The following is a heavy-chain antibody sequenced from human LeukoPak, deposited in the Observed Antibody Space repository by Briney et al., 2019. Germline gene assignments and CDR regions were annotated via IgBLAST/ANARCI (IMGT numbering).Heavy chain of an antibody. V-gene: IGHV4-30-2*01. Sequence: PSQTLSLTCAVYGGSISSGGYSWSWIRQPPGKGLEWIGYIYHSGSTYYNPSLKSRVTISVDRSKNQFSLKLSSVTAADTAVYYCARDYGTGYGWFDPWGQGTLVTVSS. D-gene: IGHD7-27*01. CDR2: IYHSGST. J-gene: IGHJ5*02. CDR3: ARDYGTGYGWFDP. CDR1: GGSISSGGYS.